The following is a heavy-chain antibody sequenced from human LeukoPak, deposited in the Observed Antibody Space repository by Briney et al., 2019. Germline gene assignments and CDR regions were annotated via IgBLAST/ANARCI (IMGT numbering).Heavy chain of an antibody. CDR3: ARGSTFTVDAFDI. CDR2: IYYSGST. V-gene: IGHV4-39*07. D-gene: IGHD3-10*01. J-gene: IGHJ3*02. Sequence: SETLSLTCTVSGGSISSSSYYWGWIRQPPGKGLEWIGSIYYSGSTYYNPSLKSRVTISVDTSKNQFSQKLSSVTAADTAVYYCARGSTFTVDAFDIWGQGTMVTVSS. CDR1: GGSISSSSYY.